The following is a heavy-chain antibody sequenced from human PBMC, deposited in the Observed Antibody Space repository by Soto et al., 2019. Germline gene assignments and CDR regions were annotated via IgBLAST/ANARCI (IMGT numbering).Heavy chain of an antibody. Sequence: QVQLVESGGGVVQPGRSLRLSCAASGFTFSSYGMHWVRQAPGKGLEWVAVIWYDGSNKYYADSVKGRFTISRDNSKNTLYLQMNSLRAEDTAVYYCAGSGRYYYYYGMDVWGQGTTVTVSS. J-gene: IGHJ6*02. D-gene: IGHD3-3*01. CDR1: GFTFSSYG. V-gene: IGHV3-33*01. CDR2: IWYDGSNK. CDR3: AGSGRYYYYYGMDV.